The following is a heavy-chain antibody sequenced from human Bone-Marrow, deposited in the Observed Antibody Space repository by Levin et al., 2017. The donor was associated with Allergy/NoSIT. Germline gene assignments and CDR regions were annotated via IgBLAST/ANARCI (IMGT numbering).Heavy chain of an antibody. CDR3: VRGYSNFEAVRWFDP. V-gene: IGHV1-69*13. J-gene: IGHJ5*02. CDR1: GGTFSGYT. Sequence: SVKVSCKASGGTFSGYTITWVRQAPGQGLEWMGGIIPIFGTANHAQKFQGRVTITADESTNTVYMALSSLRSEDTAVYYCVRGYSNFEAVRWFDPWGQGTLVTVSS. CDR2: IIPIFGTA. D-gene: IGHD5-12*01.